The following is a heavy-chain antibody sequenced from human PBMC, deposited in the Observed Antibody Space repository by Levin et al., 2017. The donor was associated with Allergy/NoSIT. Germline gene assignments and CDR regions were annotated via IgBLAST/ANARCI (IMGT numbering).Heavy chain of an antibody. J-gene: IGHJ4*02. CDR2: IYYSGST. Sequence: ASETLSLTCTVSGGSISSSSYYWGWIRQPPGKGLEWIGSIYYSGSTYYNPSLKSRVTISVDTSKNQFSLKLSSVTAADTAVYYCARQWSTGKFSVWGQGTLVTVSS. D-gene: IGHD1-1*01. CDR3: ARQWSTGKFSV. CDR1: GGSISSSSYY. V-gene: IGHV4-39*01.